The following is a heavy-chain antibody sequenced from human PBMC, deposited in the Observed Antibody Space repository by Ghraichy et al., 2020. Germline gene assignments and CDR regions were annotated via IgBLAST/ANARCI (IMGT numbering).Heavy chain of an antibody. V-gene: IGHV4-30-2*01. Sequence: SETLSLTCTVSGGSISSGGYSWSWIRQPPGKGLEWIGYNYHSGSTYYNPSLKSRVTISVDRSKNQFSLKLSSVTAADTAVYYCARLGFCRGGSCYSGYNWFDPWGQGTLVTVSS. D-gene: IGHD2-15*01. CDR1: GGSISSGGYS. J-gene: IGHJ5*02. CDR3: ARLGFCRGGSCYSGYNWFDP. CDR2: NYHSGST.